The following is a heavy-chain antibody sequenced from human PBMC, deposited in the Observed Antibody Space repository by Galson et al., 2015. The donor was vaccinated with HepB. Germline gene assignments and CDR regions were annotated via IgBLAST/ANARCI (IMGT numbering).Heavy chain of an antibody. CDR1: GFAVSDNY. CDR2: IYSGGAI. D-gene: IGHD5-24*01. Sequence: SLRLSCAASGFAVSDNYMSWVRQAPGAGLEWVSVIYSGGAIHYADSARGRFTISRDNSKNTLYLQMNSLRAEDTAVYYCARGHRDGSPDPFDYWGQGTLVTVSS. V-gene: IGHV3-66*01. J-gene: IGHJ4*02. CDR3: ARGHRDGSPDPFDY.